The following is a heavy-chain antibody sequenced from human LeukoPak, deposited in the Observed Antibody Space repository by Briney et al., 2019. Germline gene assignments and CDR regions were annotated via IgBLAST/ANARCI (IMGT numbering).Heavy chain of an antibody. V-gene: IGHV4-59*01. CDR2: IYYSGST. CDR1: GGSISSYY. D-gene: IGHD5-24*01. Sequence: SETLSLTCTVSGGSISSYYWSWIRQPPGKGLEWIGYIYYSGSTNYNPSLKSRVTISVDTSKNQFSLKLSSVTAADTAVYYCARSKVGRWLQPDAFDTWGQGTMVTVSS. J-gene: IGHJ3*02. CDR3: ARSKVGRWLQPDAFDT.